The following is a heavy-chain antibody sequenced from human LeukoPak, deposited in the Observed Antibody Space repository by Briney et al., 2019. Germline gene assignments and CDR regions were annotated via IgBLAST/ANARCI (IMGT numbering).Heavy chain of an antibody. CDR2: ISWNSGSI. CDR1: GFTFDDYA. CDR3: ARDSFDY. V-gene: IGHV3-9*01. J-gene: IGHJ4*02. Sequence: PGGSLRLSCAASGFTFDDYAMHWVRQAPGKGLEWVSGISWNSGSIGYADSVKGRFTISRDNSKNTLYLQMNSLRAEDTAVYYCARDSFDYWGQGTLVTVSS.